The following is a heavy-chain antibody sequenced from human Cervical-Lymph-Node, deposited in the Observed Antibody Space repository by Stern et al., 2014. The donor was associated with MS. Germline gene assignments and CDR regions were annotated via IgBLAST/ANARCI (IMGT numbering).Heavy chain of an antibody. CDR3: ARSRIIVEGMDV. V-gene: IGHV4-59*08. CDR2: IYYSGST. D-gene: IGHD2-21*01. CDR1: GGSINNYF. Sequence: VQLVESGPGLVRPSETLSLTCAVSGGSINNYFWSWIRLPPGKGLEWIGDIYYSGSTDLNPSLKSRLIMSVDTSKNHDSLNIRSATAADTAVYYCARSRIIVEGMDVWGQGTAVTVSS. J-gene: IGHJ6*02.